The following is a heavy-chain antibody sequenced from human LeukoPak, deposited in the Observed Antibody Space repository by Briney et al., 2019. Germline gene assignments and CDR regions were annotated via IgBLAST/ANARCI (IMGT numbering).Heavy chain of an antibody. CDR2: ISSSSSYI. D-gene: IGHD3-3*01. J-gene: IGHJ6*03. CDR3: ARDRNDFWSAQWDYYYYYMDV. CDR1: GFTFSSYE. V-gene: IGHV3-21*01. Sequence: PGGSLRLSCAASGFTFSSYEMHWVRQAPGKGLEWVSSISSSSSYIYYADSAKGRFTISRDNAKNSLYLQMNSLRAEDTAVYYCARDRNDFWSAQWDYYYYYMDVWGKGTTVTVSS.